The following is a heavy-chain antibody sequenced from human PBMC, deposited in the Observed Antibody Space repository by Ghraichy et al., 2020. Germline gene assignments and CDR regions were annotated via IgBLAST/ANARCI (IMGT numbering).Heavy chain of an antibody. D-gene: IGHD3-10*01. J-gene: IGHJ3*02. CDR3: ASSYFGSGSYYNDLPRNAFDI. CDR2: LYYTGST. Sequence: SETLSLTCTVSGGSISSSPYYWGWIRQPPGKGLEWIGSLYYTGSTYYNPSLKSRVTISVDTSKNQFSLKLRSVTAADTAVFYCASSYFGSGSYYNDLPRNAFDIWGQGTVVTVSS. CDR1: GGSISSSPYY. V-gene: IGHV4-39*01.